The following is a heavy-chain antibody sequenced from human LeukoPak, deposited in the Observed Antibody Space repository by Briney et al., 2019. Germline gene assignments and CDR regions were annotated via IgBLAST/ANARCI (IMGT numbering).Heavy chain of an antibody. J-gene: IGHJ4*02. D-gene: IGHD6-13*01. Sequence: SETLSLTCAVYGGSFSGYYWSWIRQPPGKGLEWIGEINHSGSTNYNPSLKSRVTISVDTSKNQFSLKLSSVTAADTAVYYCARGPAVIAAAGTDPAFDYWGQGTLVTVSS. CDR1: GGSFSGYY. CDR2: INHSGST. CDR3: ARGPAVIAAAGTDPAFDY. V-gene: IGHV4-34*01.